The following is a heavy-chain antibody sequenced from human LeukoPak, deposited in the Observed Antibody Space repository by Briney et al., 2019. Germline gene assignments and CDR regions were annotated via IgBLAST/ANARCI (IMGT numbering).Heavy chain of an antibody. J-gene: IGHJ4*02. V-gene: IGHV3-23*01. CDR2: VSGSGGII. D-gene: IGHD4-17*01. Sequence: GGSLRLSCAASGFTFSDYAMSWVRQAPGKGLEWVATVSGSGGIIYYADSVRGRFTISRDNSKNTLYLQMNSLRAEDTAVYYCAKFEREGDYDELFRDYGRQGTRVTVSS. CDR3: AKFEREGDYDELFRDY. CDR1: GFTFSDYA.